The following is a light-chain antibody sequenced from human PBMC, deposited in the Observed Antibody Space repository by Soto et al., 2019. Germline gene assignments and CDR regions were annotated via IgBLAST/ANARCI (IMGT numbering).Light chain of an antibody. CDR1: SSNLGNNY. CDR2: DNS. J-gene: IGLJ2*01. V-gene: IGLV1-51*01. CDR3: GAWDISLNVIL. Sequence: QSGLTQPPSVSAAPGQRVTISCSGSSSNLGNNYVAWYQQLPGTAPRLVIYDNSRRPSGIPDRFSGSKSGTSATLAITGLQTGDEADYYCGAWDISLNVILFGGGTKLTVL.